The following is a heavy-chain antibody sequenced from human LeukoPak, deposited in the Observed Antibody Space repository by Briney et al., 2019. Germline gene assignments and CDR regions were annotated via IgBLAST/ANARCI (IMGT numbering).Heavy chain of an antibody. V-gene: IGHV3-48*03. J-gene: IGHJ4*02. Sequence: GGSLRLSCAASGFTFSSYEMNWVRQAPGKGLEWVSYISSSGSTIYYADSVKGRFTISRDNAKNSLYLQMNSLRAEDTAVYYCARDQQLVPFDYWGQGTLVTVSS. CDR3: ARDQQLVPFDY. D-gene: IGHD6-13*01. CDR2: ISSSGSTI. CDR1: GFTFSSYE.